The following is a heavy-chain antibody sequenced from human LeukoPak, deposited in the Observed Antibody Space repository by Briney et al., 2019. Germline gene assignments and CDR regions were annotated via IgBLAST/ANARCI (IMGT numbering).Heavy chain of an antibody. CDR1: GYSFTSYW. Sequence: GESLKISCKGSGYSFTSYWIGWVRQMPGKGLEWMGNIYPGDSDTRYSPSFQGQVTISADKSISTAYLQWSSLKASDTAMYYCARHRYGSGSYYTGVFDYWGQGTLVTVSS. J-gene: IGHJ4*02. CDR3: ARHRYGSGSYYTGVFDY. D-gene: IGHD3-10*01. V-gene: IGHV5-51*01. CDR2: IYPGDSDT.